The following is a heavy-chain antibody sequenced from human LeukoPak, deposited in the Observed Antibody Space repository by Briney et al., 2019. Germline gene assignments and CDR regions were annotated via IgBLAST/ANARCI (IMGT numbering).Heavy chain of an antibody. CDR1: GYTFTGYY. D-gene: IGHD3-9*01. CDR2: INPNSGGT. J-gene: IGHJ5*02. Sequence: ASVKVSCKASGYTFTGYYMHWVRQAPGQGLEWMGWINPNSGGTNYAQKFQGRVTMTRDTSISTAYMELSRLRSDDTAVYYCARTNYDILTGWNRKYNWFDPWGQGTLVTVSS. CDR3: ARTNYDILTGWNRKYNWFDP. V-gene: IGHV1-2*02.